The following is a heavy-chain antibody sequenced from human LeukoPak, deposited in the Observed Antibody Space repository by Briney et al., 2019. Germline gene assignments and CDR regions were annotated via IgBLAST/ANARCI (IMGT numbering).Heavy chain of an antibody. CDR1: GFTFSSYA. J-gene: IGHJ4*02. Sequence: GGSLRLSCAASGFTFSSYAMHWVRQAPGKGLEWVAVISYDGSNKYYADSVKGRFTISRDNSKNTLYLQMNSLRAEDTAVYYCAKPPWAVAGEYYFDYWGQGTLVTVSS. D-gene: IGHD6-19*01. CDR3: AKPPWAVAGEYYFDY. V-gene: IGHV3-30-3*02. CDR2: ISYDGSNK.